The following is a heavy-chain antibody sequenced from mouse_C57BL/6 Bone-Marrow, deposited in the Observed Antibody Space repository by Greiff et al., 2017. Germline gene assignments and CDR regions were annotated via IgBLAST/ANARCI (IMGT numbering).Heavy chain of an antibody. CDR3: TTSDSSGYYAMDY. Sequence: VQLQQSGAELVRPGASVKLSCTASGFNIKDDYMHWVKQRPEQGLEWIGWIDPENGDTEYASKFQGKATITADPASNTAVLQLSSLTSEDTAVYYCTTSDSSGYYAMDYWGQGTSVTVSS. CDR1: GFNIKDDY. D-gene: IGHD3-2*02. J-gene: IGHJ4*01. V-gene: IGHV14-4*01. CDR2: IDPENGDT.